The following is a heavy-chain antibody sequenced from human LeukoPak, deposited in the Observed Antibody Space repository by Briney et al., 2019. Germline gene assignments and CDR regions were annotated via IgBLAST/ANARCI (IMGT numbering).Heavy chain of an antibody. Sequence: SETLSLTCTVSGGSISSSSYYWGWIRQPPGKGLEWIGSIYYSGSTYYNPSLKSRVTISVDTSKNQFSLRLSSVTAADTAVYYCARGTTQVVVVADTGYYYYGMDVWGQGTTVTVSS. J-gene: IGHJ6*02. D-gene: IGHD2-15*01. V-gene: IGHV4-39*07. CDR1: GGSISSSSYY. CDR2: IYYSGST. CDR3: ARGTTQVVVVADTGYYYYGMDV.